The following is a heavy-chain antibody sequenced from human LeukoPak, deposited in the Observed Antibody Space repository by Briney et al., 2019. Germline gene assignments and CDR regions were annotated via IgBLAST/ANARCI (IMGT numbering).Heavy chain of an antibody. CDR2: IYHSGST. J-gene: IGHJ4*02. D-gene: IGHD2-2*01. Sequence: SETLSLTCVVSGFSISSGYYWGWIRQPPGKGLEWIGSIYHSGSTYYNPSLKSRVTISVDTSKNQFSLKLSSVTAADTAVYYCARADCSSTSCYLDLFHYWGQGTLVTVSS. CDR3: ARADCSSTSCYLDLFHY. CDR1: GFSISSGYY. V-gene: IGHV4-38-2*01.